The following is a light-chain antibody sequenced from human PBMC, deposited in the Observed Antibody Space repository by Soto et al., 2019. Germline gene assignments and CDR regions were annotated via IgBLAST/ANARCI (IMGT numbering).Light chain of an antibody. CDR3: SSYTTSSSLV. CDR1: RSDVGGYNY. CDR2: EVS. V-gene: IGLV2-14*01. J-gene: IGLJ2*01. Sequence: QSALTQPASVSGSPGQSITISCTGTRSDVGGYNYVSWYQQHPGKAPKLMIFEVSNRPSGVSNRFSGSKSGTTASLTISGLQADDEADYYCSSYTTSSSLVFGGGTKLTVL.